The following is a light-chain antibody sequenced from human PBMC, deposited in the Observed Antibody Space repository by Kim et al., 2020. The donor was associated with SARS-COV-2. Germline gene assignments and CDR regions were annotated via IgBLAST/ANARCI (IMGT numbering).Light chain of an antibody. Sequence: SQMTQSPSSLSASVGDRVTITCRARQGIRNYLAWYQQKPGKVPKLLIYAASTLQSGVPSRFSGSGSGTDFTLTISSLQPEDVATYYCQRYNGAPLTFGGGTKV. V-gene: IGKV1-27*01. CDR1: QGIRNY. J-gene: IGKJ4*01. CDR3: QRYNGAPLT. CDR2: AAS.